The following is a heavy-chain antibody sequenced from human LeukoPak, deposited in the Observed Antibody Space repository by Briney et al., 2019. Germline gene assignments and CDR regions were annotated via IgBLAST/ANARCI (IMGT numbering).Heavy chain of an antibody. Sequence: GGSLRLSCAASGFTFSSYAMSWVRQAPGKGLEWVSAISGSGGSTYYADSVKGRFTISRDNSKNTLYLQMNSLRAEDTAVYYCAKDSTTLWFGESIFDYWGQRTLVTVSS. CDR1: GFTFSSYA. CDR2: ISGSGGST. V-gene: IGHV3-23*01. D-gene: IGHD3-10*01. CDR3: AKDSTTLWFGESIFDY. J-gene: IGHJ4*02.